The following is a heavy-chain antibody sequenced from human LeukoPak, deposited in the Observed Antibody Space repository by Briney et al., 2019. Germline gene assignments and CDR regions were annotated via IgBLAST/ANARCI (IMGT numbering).Heavy chain of an antibody. Sequence: GESLKISCKGSGYNFTIYWIGWVRQMPGKGLEWMGIIYPGDSDTRYSPSFQGQVTISVDKSVSAAYLQWSSLKASDTAMYYCASPPTRECSSISCPLSYWGQGTLVTVSS. CDR1: GYNFTIYW. D-gene: IGHD2-2*01. CDR2: IYPGDSDT. CDR3: ASPPTRECSSISCPLSY. V-gene: IGHV5-51*01. J-gene: IGHJ4*02.